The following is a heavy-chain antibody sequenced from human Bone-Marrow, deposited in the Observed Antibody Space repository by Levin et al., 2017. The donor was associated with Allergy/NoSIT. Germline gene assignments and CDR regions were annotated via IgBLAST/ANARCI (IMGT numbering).Heavy chain of an antibody. CDR2: IYPGDSDT. V-gene: IGHV5-51*01. CDR3: ATRGYSYGLHFDY. Sequence: GGSLRLSCKGSGYSFTSYWIGWVRQMPGKGLEWMGIIYPGDSDTRYSPSFQGQVTISADKSISTAYQQWSSLKASDTAMYYCATRGYSYGLHFDYWGQGTLVTVSS. CDR1: GYSFTSYW. D-gene: IGHD5-18*01. J-gene: IGHJ4*02.